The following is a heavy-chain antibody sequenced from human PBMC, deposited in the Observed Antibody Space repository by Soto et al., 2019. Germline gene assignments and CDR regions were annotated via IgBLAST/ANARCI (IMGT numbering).Heavy chain of an antibody. CDR1: GGSISSSNW. J-gene: IGHJ4*02. CDR2: IYHSGST. CDR3: ARKWFGELPPFDY. Sequence: SETLSLTCAVSGGSISSSNWWSWVRQPPGKGLEWIGEIYHSGSTNYNPSLKSRVTISVDKSKNQFSLKLSSVTAADTAVYYCARKWFGELPPFDYWGQGTLVTVSS. D-gene: IGHD3-10*01. V-gene: IGHV4-4*02.